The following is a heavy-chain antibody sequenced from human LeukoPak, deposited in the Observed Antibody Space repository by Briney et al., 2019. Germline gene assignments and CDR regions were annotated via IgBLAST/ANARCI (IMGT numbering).Heavy chain of an antibody. V-gene: IGHV4-4*07. CDR3: ARGYFDNALVVYNWFDP. D-gene: IGHD3-9*01. CDR2: IYTSGST. Sequence: SETLSLTCTVSGGSISRYYWSWLRQPAGKGLEWIGRIYTSGSTNYNPSLKSRVTMSVDTSKNQFSLKLSSVTAADTAVYYCARGYFDNALVVYNWFDPWGQGTLVTVSS. CDR1: GGSISRYY. J-gene: IGHJ5*02.